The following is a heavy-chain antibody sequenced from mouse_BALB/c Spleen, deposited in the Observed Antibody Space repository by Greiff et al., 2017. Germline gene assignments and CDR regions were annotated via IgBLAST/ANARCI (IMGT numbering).Heavy chain of an antibody. D-gene: IGHD4-1*01. CDR2: ISSGSSTI. J-gene: IGHJ1*01. Sequence: EVKLMESGGGLVQPGGSRKLSCAASGFTFSSFGMHWVRQAPEKGLEWVAYISSGSSTIYYADTVKGRFTISRDNPKNTLFLQMTSLRSEDTAMYYCARSNWDWYFDVWGAGTTVTVSS. CDR1: GFTFSSFG. CDR3: ARSNWDWYFDV. V-gene: IGHV5-17*02.